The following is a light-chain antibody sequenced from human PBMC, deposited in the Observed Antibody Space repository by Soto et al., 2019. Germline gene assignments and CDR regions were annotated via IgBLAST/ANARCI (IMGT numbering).Light chain of an antibody. CDR3: QQSYNTPIT. Sequence: DLQMTQSPSSLSASVGDRVTITCRASQSITTYLTWYQQKPGRAPKLLIYAASSLQGGVPSRFSGSGSGADFTLTISSLQPEDFATYYCQQSYNTPITFGQGTRLEIK. CDR2: AAS. J-gene: IGKJ5*01. V-gene: IGKV1-39*01. CDR1: QSITTY.